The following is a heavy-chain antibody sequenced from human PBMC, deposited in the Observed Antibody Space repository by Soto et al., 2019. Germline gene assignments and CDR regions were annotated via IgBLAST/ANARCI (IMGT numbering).Heavy chain of an antibody. J-gene: IGHJ4*02. CDR2: ISWNSGSI. CDR3: AKSSSWYAYHFDY. CDR1: GFTFDDYA. D-gene: IGHD6-13*01. Sequence: PGGSLRLSCAASGFTFDDYAMHWVRQAPGKGLEWVSGISWNSGSIGYADSVKGRFTISRDNAKNSLYLQMNSLRAEDTALYYCAKSSSWYAYHFDYWGQGTLVTVSS. V-gene: IGHV3-9*01.